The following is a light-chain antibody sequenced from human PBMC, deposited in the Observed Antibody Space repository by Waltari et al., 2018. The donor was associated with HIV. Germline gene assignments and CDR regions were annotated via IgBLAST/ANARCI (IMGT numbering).Light chain of an antibody. CDR2: GGS. J-gene: IGKJ2*01. Sequence: EIVLTQSPGTLSLSPGERATLSCRASQSDSSSYLAWYQQKPGQAPRLLIYGGSSRATGIPDRFSGSGSGTDFTLTISRLEPEDFAVYYCQQYVSSPPYTFGQGTKLEIK. V-gene: IGKV3-20*01. CDR3: QQYVSSPPYT. CDR1: QSDSSSY.